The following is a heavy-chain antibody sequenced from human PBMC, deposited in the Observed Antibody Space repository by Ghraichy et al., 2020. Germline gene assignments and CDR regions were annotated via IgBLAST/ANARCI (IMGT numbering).Heavy chain of an antibody. CDR2: IKKDGSEK. V-gene: IGHV3-7*01. D-gene: IGHD1-14*01. CDR1: GFTFNSYW. J-gene: IGHJ4*02. CDR3: ARAPEGLRYYYFDY. Sequence: GGSLRLSCAASGFTFNSYWMSWVRQAPGKGLEWVANIKKDGSEKYYADSVKGRFTISRDNAKNSLYLQMNSLRADDTAVYYCARAPEGLRYYYFDYWGQGTLVTVSS.